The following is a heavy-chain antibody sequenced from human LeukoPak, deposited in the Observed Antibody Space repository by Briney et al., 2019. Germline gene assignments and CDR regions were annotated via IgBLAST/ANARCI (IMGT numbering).Heavy chain of an antibody. CDR2: ISGSGGST. Sequence: PGGSLRLSCAASGFTFSSYAMSWVRQAPGKGLEWVSAISGSGGSTYYADSVKGRFTISRDNSKNTVFLEMNSLRPDDTAIYYCARARYADSGWYFALWGRGTLVTVSS. D-gene: IGHD4-17*01. J-gene: IGHJ2*01. V-gene: IGHV3-23*01. CDR1: GFTFSSYA. CDR3: ARARYADSGWYFAL.